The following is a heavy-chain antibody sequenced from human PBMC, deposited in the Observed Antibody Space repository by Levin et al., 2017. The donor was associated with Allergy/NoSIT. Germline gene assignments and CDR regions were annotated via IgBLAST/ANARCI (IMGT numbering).Heavy chain of an antibody. J-gene: IGHJ4*02. CDR1: GFTFSSYA. V-gene: IGHV3-30-3*01. Sequence: GGSLRLSCAASGFTFSSYAMHWVRQAPGKGLEWVAVISYDGSNKYYADSVKGRFTISRDNSKNTLYLQMNSLRAEDTAVYYCARDSGTAVVTLGEHDYWGQGTLVTVSS. D-gene: IGHD4-23*01. CDR2: ISYDGSNK. CDR3: ARDSGTAVVTLGEHDY.